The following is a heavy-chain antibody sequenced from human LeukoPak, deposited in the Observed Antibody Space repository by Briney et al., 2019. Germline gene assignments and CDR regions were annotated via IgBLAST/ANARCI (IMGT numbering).Heavy chain of an antibody. V-gene: IGHV3-73*01. CDR1: GFTFSGSG. J-gene: IGHJ4*02. Sequence: PGGCLRLSCVASGFTFSGSGIHWVRQASGKGLEWVGRIRSKANNYETTYTASVKDRFTISRDDSKNTAYLQMSSLKTEDTAIYFCTSGEQWMSWGQGTLVTVSS. CDR2: IRSKANNYET. D-gene: IGHD5-12*01. CDR3: TSGEQWMS.